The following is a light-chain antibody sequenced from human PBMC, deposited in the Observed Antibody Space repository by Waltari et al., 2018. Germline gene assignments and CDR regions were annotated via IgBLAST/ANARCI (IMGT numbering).Light chain of an antibody. CDR1: SGHSSNI. V-gene: IGLV4-69*01. Sequence: QLVLTQSPSASASLGASFKLTCTPSSGHSSNIIAWLQKRPENGPRYLMKVNSDGSHTKGDEIPDRFSGSSSGAERYLTISSLRSEDEADYYCQTGGHGAWVFGGGTKLTVL. CDR2: VNSDGSH. J-gene: IGLJ3*02. CDR3: QTGGHGAWV.